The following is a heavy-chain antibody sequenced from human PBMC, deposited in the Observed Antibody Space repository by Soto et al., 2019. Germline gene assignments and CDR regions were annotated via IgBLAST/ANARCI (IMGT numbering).Heavy chain of an antibody. CDR3: ARGAYAHYFDY. J-gene: IGHJ4*02. D-gene: IGHD4-17*01. V-gene: IGHV1-18*01. CDR1: GYTFTSHN. CDR2: INNLNGDT. Sequence: QVQLVQSGAEVKKPGASVKVSCKSSGYTFTSHNINWVRQAPGQGLEWMGWINNLNGDTTYAQKLQGRVAMTTDTSTSTAYMELRSLRSDDTAVYYCARGAYAHYFDYWGQGALVTVSS.